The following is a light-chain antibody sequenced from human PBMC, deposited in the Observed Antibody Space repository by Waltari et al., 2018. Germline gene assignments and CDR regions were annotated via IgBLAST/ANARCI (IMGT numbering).Light chain of an antibody. CDR1: SSDVGGYNY. Sequence: QSALTQPPSASGSPGQSVTISCTGTSSDVGGYNYVSWYQQHPGKAPKLMIYEVTKRPPGVPDRFSGSKSGNTASLTVAGLQAEDEADYYCSSYAGSNKGVFGGGTKLTVL. CDR2: EVT. J-gene: IGLJ3*02. CDR3: SSYAGSNKGV. V-gene: IGLV2-8*01.